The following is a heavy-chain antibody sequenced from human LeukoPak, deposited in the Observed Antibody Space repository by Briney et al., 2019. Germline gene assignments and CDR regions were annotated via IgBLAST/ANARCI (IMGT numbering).Heavy chain of an antibody. Sequence: PGGSLRLSCAASGFTFSSYSMNWVRQAPGKGLEWVSSISSSSSYIYYADSVKGRFTISRDNAKNSLYLKMNSLRAEDTAVYYCARDLGSIASDYWGQGTLVTVSS. CDR2: ISSSSSYI. J-gene: IGHJ4*02. V-gene: IGHV3-21*01. CDR1: GFTFSSYS. CDR3: ARDLGSIASDY. D-gene: IGHD6-6*01.